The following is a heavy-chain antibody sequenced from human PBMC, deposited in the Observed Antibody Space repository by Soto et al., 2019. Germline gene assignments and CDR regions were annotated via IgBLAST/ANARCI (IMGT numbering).Heavy chain of an antibody. J-gene: IGHJ6*02. CDR2: IYYSGST. D-gene: IGHD1-1*01. Sequence: SETLSLTCTVSGGSISRDYWSWIRQPPGKGLEWIGYIYYSGSTNYNPSLKSRVTISVDTSKNQFSLKLSSVTAADTAVYYCARGLVDWNDPGRGGVGMDVWGQGTTVTVSS. CDR3: ARGLVDWNDPGRGGVGMDV. CDR1: GGSISRDY. V-gene: IGHV4-59*01.